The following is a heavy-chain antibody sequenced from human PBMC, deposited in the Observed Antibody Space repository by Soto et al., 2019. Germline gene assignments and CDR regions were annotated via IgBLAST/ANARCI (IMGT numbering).Heavy chain of an antibody. V-gene: IGHV4-59*01. J-gene: IGHJ4*02. CDR1: GGSMSSNY. CDR3: ATYRREAEDGSTLDY. D-gene: IGHD2-2*02. CDR2: VYNSRST. Sequence: LSLTCTVSGGSMSSNYWTCVRQPRGKGLEWIGYVYNSRSTNYNHSLKSRVTITEATSKSQCSRKVNAMTAADTAVYYCATYRREAEDGSTLDYWRQGILVTVSS.